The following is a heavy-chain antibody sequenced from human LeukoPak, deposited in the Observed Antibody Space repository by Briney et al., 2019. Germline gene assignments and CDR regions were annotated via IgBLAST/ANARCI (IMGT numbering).Heavy chain of an antibody. CDR3: ARGGGATDY. D-gene: IGHD1-26*01. CDR1: GFTFSSYE. CDR2: ISSSSSYT. J-gene: IGHJ4*02. Sequence: GGSLRLSCAASGFTFSSYEMNWVRQAPGKGLEWVSVISSSSSYTYYADSMKGRFTISRDNAKDSLYLQMNSLRVEDTAVYYCARGGGATDYGGQGTLVTVSS. V-gene: IGHV3-21*06.